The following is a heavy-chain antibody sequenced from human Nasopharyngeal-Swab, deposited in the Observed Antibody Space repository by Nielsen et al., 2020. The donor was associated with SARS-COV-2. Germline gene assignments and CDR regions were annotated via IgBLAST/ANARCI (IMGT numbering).Heavy chain of an antibody. CDR2: IYYSGST. CDR3: ARVWGATCLN. J-gene: IGHJ4*02. D-gene: IGHD1-26*01. V-gene: IGHV4-59*01. Sequence: RQAPGKGLEWIGYIYYSGSTNYNPSLKSRVTMSVDTSKNQFSLKLSSVTAADTAVYYCARVWGATCLNWGQGTLVTVSS.